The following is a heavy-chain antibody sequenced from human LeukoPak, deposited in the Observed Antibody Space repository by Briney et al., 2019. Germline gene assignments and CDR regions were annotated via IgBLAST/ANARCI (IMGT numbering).Heavy chain of an antibody. D-gene: IGHD6-13*01. CDR2: IYYSGST. J-gene: IGHJ4*02. Sequence: PSETLSLTCSVSGGSISSYYWSWIRQPPGKGLEYIGDIYYSGSTNYNPSLKSRVTISLDTSKNQFSLKLSSVTAADTAVYYCARDGIAAIGFWYWGQGTLVTVSS. CDR3: ARDGIAAIGFWY. V-gene: IGHV4-59*01. CDR1: GGSISSYY.